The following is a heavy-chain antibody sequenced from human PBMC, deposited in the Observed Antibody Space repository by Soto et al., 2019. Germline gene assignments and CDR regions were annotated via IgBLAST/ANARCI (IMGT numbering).Heavy chain of an antibody. D-gene: IGHD2-2*01. Sequence: QLLESGPGLVKPSETLSLSCTVSGDSMTISDFLWGWVRQPPGKGLEWIGGIYYSGLANYNPFLRSRATMSVDTTKNQFCLNVTSETAADTAVYYCAIPVYAHWAFDIWGQGKLVTVSS. CDR2: IYYSGLA. CDR1: GDSMTISDFL. V-gene: IGHV4-39*01. J-gene: IGHJ3*02. CDR3: AIPVYAHWAFDI.